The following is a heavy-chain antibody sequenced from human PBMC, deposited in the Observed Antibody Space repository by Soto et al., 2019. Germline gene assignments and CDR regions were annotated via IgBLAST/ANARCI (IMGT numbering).Heavy chain of an antibody. V-gene: IGHV4-39*01. J-gene: IGHJ5*02. CDR3: ARLAVAASNWFDP. CDR2: IYYSGST. Sequence: TSETLSLTCTVSGGSISSSSYYWGWIRQPPGKGLEWIGSIYYSGSTYYNPSLKSRVTISVDTSKNQFSLKLSSVTAADTAVYYCARLAVAASNWFDPWGQGTLVTVSS. D-gene: IGHD6-19*01. CDR1: GGSISSSSYY.